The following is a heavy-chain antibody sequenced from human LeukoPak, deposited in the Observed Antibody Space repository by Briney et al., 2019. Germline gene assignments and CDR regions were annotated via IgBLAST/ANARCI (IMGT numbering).Heavy chain of an antibody. J-gene: IGHJ4*02. D-gene: IGHD3-22*01. CDR1: GFTFSSYA. CDR2: ISNSDGNT. V-gene: IGHV3-23*01. Sequence: PGGSLRLSCAASGFTFSSYAMSWVRQAPGKGLQWVSTISNSDGNTYYADSVKGRCTISRDNSKNTLYLQMNSLRVEDTAVYYCAKDMYYDSSGPVFDYWGQGTLVTVSS. CDR3: AKDMYYDSSGPVFDY.